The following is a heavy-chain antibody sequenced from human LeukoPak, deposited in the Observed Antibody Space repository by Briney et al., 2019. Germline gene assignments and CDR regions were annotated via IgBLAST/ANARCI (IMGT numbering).Heavy chain of an antibody. CDR1: GYSISSGYY. J-gene: IGHJ1*01. Sequence: SETLSLTCTVSGYSISSGYYWGWIRQPPGKGLEWIGSIYHSGSTYYNPSLKSRVTISVDTSKNQFSLKLSSVTAADTAVYYCARAVRITMIVTAAEYFQHWGQGTLVTVSS. D-gene: IGHD3-22*01. CDR2: IYHSGST. CDR3: ARAVRITMIVTAAEYFQH. V-gene: IGHV4-38-2*02.